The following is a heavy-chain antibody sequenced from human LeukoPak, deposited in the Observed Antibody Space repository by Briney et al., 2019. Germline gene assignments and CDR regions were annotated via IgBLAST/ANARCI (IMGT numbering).Heavy chain of an antibody. Sequence: SETLSLTCTVSGGSISSGGYYWSWIRQHPGKGLEWIGYIYYSGGTYYNPSLKSRVTISVDTSKNQFSLKLSSVTAADTAVYYCAREDSSGYNYWGQGTLVTVSS. CDR3: AREDSSGYNY. D-gene: IGHD3-22*01. V-gene: IGHV4-31*03. J-gene: IGHJ4*02. CDR2: IYYSGGT. CDR1: GGSISSGGYY.